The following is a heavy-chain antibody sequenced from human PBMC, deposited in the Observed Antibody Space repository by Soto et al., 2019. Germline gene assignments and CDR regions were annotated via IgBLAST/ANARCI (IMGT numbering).Heavy chain of an antibody. Sequence: SETLSLTCTVSGGSISSSSYCWGWIRQPPGKGLEWIGSIYYSGSTYYNPSLKSRVTISVDTSKNQFSLKLSSVTAADTAVYYCARDSSSWYYGMDVWGQGTTVTVSS. D-gene: IGHD6-13*01. J-gene: IGHJ6*02. V-gene: IGHV4-39*02. CDR2: IYYSGST. CDR3: ARDSSSWYYGMDV. CDR1: GGSISSSSYC.